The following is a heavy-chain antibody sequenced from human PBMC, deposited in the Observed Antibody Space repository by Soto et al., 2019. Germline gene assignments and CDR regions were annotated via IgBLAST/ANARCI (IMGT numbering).Heavy chain of an antibody. J-gene: IGHJ4*02. CDR1: GGSIGSGDYY. V-gene: IGHV4-30-4*01. Sequence: QVQLKESGPGLVKPSQTLSLTCSVSGGSIGSGDYYWGWVRQSPGKGLEWIGYIYYTGNTYYNPSLGSRVTFSVDTSQNQLSLRLSDVTVADTAVYYCARDSRRRADSGTRPLYYFDYWGQGTLVTVSS. CDR3: ARDSRRRADSGTRPLYYFDY. D-gene: IGHD1-26*01. CDR2: IYYTGNT.